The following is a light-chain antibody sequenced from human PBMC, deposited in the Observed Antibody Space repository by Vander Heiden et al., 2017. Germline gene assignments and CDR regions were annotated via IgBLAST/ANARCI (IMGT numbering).Light chain of an antibody. CDR1: TSNIGNNY. V-gene: IGLV1-51*02. CDR3: GTWDSRGGV. Sequence: QSVLTQPPSVSAAPGQKVTISCSGRTSNIGNNYVSWYQQLPGTAPKLLIYENNKRPSGIPDRFSGSKSGTSATLGITGLQTGDEADYYCGTWDSRGGVFGGGTKLTVL. CDR2: ENN. J-gene: IGLJ3*02.